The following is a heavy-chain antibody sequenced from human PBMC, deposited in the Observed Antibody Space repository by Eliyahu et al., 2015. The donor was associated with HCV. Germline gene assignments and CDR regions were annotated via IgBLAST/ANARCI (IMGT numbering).Heavy chain of an antibody. J-gene: IGHJ1*01. CDR2: IYWDDDK. D-gene: IGHD2-2*01. V-gene: IGHV2-5*02. CDR3: AHGGSTWRLAAEYFHH. Sequence: QITLKESGPTLVKPTQTLTLTCSFSGFSLSTSGVYVGWIRQPPGKALEWLALIYWDDDKRYRPSLKSRLTITKGTSKNQVVLTMTDMEPVDTATYYCAHGGSTWRLAAEYFHHWGQGTLVTVSS. CDR1: GFSLSTSGVY.